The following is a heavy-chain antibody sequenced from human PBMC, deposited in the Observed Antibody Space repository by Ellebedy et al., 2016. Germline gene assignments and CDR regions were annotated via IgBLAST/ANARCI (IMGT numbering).Heavy chain of an antibody. V-gene: IGHV4-39*01. CDR3: ARRNVNAWSYHFSDF. Sequence: SETLSLTXTVSGDSMSSESYFWDWIRQPPGKGLEWMGTIYYSGGTYYSPSLMSRVTISVDTSKKKFSLELNSVTAADTAVYFCARRNVNAWSYHFSDFWGRGTLVTVSS. CDR2: IYYSGGT. D-gene: IGHD1-26*01. J-gene: IGHJ4*02. CDR1: GDSMSSESYF.